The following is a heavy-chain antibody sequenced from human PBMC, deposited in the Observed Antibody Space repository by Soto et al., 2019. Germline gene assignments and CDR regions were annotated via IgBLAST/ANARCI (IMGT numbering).Heavy chain of an antibody. CDR3: ASGTIYHSYGMDV. J-gene: IGHJ6*02. D-gene: IGHD1-1*01. Sequence: SETLSLTCTVSGGSISSYYWSWIRQPPGKGLEWIGYIYYSGSTNYNPSLKSRVTISVDTSKNQFSLKLSSVTAADTAVYYCASGTIYHSYGMDVWGQGTTVTVSS. CDR2: IYYSGST. V-gene: IGHV4-59*01. CDR1: GGSISSYY.